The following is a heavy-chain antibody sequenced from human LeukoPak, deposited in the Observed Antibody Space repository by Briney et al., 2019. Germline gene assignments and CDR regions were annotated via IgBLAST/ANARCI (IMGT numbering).Heavy chain of an antibody. V-gene: IGHV3-30*18. Sequence: PGGSLRLSCAASGFTFSSYGMHWVRQAPGKGLEWVAVISYDGSNKYYADSVKGRFTISRDNSKNTLYLQMNSLRAEDTAVYYCAKEDDFWSGYLKIRAYGMDVGGQGTKVTVSS. CDR2: ISYDGSNK. J-gene: IGHJ6*02. D-gene: IGHD3-3*01. CDR3: AKEDDFWSGYLKIRAYGMDV. CDR1: GFTFSSYG.